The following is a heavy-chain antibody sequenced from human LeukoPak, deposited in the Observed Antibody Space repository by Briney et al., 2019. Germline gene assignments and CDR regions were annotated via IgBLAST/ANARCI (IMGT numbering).Heavy chain of an antibody. J-gene: IGHJ3*02. D-gene: IGHD4-17*01. CDR3: AGCVTNDAFDI. Sequence: PSETLSLTCTVSGGSISSGSYYWSWIRQPAGKGLEWIGRIYTSGSTNYNPSLKSRVTISVDTSKNQFSLKLSSVTAADTAVYYCAGCVTNDAFDIWGQGTMVTVSS. CDR1: GGSISSGSYY. CDR2: IYTSGST. V-gene: IGHV4-61*02.